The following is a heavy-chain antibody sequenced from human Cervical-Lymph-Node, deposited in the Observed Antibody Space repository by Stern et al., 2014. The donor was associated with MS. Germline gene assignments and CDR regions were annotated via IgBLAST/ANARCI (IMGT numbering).Heavy chain of an antibody. Sequence: VQLVQSGAEVKKPGESLKISCEASGYLFDDYWIGWVRQMSGRGLELVAIIFPRDSNTRYSPSVQGQVTISADKSISPAYLQWSSLKAWNTAMYYCARSPATPSGYDRFDYWGQGALVTVSS. V-gene: IGHV5-51*03. CDR2: IFPRDSNT. CDR3: ARSPATPSGYDRFDY. D-gene: IGHD5-12*01. J-gene: IGHJ4*02. CDR1: GYLFDDYW.